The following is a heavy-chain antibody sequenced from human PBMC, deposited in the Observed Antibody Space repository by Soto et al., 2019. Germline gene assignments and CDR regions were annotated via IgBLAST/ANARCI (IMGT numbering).Heavy chain of an antibody. CDR1: GFTFSNAW. J-gene: IGHJ4*02. CDR2: IKSKTDGGTT. CDR3: TTFKHGSGSYYKSARIIGY. D-gene: IGHD3-10*01. V-gene: IGHV3-15*07. Sequence: GGSLRLSCAASGFTFSNAWMNWVRQAPGKGLEWVGRIKSKTDGGTTDYAAPVKGRFTISRDDSKNTLYLQMNSLNTECTAVYYCTTFKHGSGSYYKSARIIGYWGQGT.